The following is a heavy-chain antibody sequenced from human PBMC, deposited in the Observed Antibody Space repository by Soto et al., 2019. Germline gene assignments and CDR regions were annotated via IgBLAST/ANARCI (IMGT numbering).Heavy chain of an antibody. V-gene: IGHV3-11*01. CDR1: VFIFTNVY. CDR2: ISPVGDIR. CDR3: TRDPGITDF. Sequence: GSLRPSGAASVFIFTNVYMTWIRQAPGKGLELVSYISPVGDIRNYVDAVKGRFTISRDNTNRLVYLHMNSLRAEDTAVYYCTRDPGITDFWGQGTLVTVSS. D-gene: IGHD3-16*01. J-gene: IGHJ4*02.